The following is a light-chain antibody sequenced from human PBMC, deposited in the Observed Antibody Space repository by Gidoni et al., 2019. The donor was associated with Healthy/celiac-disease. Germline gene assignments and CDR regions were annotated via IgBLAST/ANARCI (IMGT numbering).Light chain of an antibody. CDR1: QGLSSY. V-gene: IGKV1-9*01. CDR3: QQLNSYPPPT. Sequence: DIQLTQSPSFLSASVGDRVIITCRASQGLSSYLAWYQQKPGKAPKLLIYAASTLQSGVPSRFSGSGSGTEFTLTISSLQPEDFATYYCQQLNSYPPPTFXGXTKVXIK. J-gene: IGKJ4*01. CDR2: AAS.